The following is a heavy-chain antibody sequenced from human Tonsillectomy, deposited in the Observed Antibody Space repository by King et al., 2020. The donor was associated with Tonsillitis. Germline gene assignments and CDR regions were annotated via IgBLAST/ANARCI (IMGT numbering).Heavy chain of an antibody. V-gene: IGHV3-23*04. J-gene: IGHJ6*02. Sequence: EVQLVESGGGLVQPGGSLRLSCAASGFTFSSYAMSWVRQAPGKGLEWVSAISGSGGSTYYADSVKGRFTISRDNSKNTLYLQMNSLRAEDTAVYYCAKVVAVAGTPSFYYYGMDVWGQGTTVTVSS. CDR1: GFTFSSYA. CDR2: ISGSGGST. D-gene: IGHD6-19*01. CDR3: AKVVAVAGTPSFYYYGMDV.